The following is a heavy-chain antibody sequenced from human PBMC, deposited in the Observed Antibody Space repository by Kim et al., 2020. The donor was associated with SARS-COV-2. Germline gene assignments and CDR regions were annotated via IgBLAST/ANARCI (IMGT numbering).Heavy chain of an antibody. V-gene: IGHV3-23*01. CDR1: GFTFSSYA. Sequence: GGSLRLSCAASGFTFSSYAMSWVRQAPGKGLEWVSAISGSGGSTYYADSVKGRFTISRDNSKNTLYLQMNSLRAEDTAVYYCAKADSGLRFLEWLFPYGMDVWGQGTTVTVSS. J-gene: IGHJ6*02. CDR2: ISGSGGST. D-gene: IGHD3-3*01. CDR3: AKADSGLRFLEWLFPYGMDV.